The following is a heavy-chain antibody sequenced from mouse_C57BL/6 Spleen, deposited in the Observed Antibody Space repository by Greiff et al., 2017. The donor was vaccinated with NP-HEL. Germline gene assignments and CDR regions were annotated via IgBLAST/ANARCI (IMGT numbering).Heavy chain of an antibody. J-gene: IGHJ2*01. CDR2: INPGSGGT. CDR3: AREPGTGYYCDY. V-gene: IGHV1-54*01. Sequence: VQLQQSGAELVRPGTSVKVSCKASGYAFTNYLIEWVKQRPGQGLEWIGVINPGSGGTNYNEKFKGKATLTADKSSSTAYMQLSSLTSEDSAVYFCAREPGTGYYCDYWGQGTTLTVSS. CDR1: GYAFTNYL. D-gene: IGHD4-1*01.